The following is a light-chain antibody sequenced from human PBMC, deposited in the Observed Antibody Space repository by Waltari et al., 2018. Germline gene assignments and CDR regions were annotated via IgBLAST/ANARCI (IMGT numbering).Light chain of an antibody. V-gene: IGLV2-14*01. CDR2: EVS. J-gene: IGLJ1*01. CDR3: SSYTTSSAPGV. CDR1: DSNVVAYDF. Sequence: QSALTQPASVSGPPGQSITISCSGTDSNVVAYDFVSWYQQHPGKAPHLIIYEVSNRPSVISNRFSASKSGNTASLTISGLQAEDEADYYCSSYTTSSAPGVFGTGTRVTVL.